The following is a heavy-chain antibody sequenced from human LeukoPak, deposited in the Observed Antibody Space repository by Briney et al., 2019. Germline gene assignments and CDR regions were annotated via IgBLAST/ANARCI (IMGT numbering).Heavy chain of an antibody. V-gene: IGHV3-7*01. CDR3: AKYYYDSSGYPYFDY. J-gene: IGHJ4*02. D-gene: IGHD3-22*01. Sequence: PGGSLRLSCEVSGFTFTDYWMNWVRQAPGKGPEWVASIRQDGSEKTYVDSVKGRFTISRDNTKNSLSLQLNGLRAEDTAVYYCAKYYYDSSGYPYFDYWGQGTLVTVSS. CDR2: IRQDGSEK. CDR1: GFTFTDYW.